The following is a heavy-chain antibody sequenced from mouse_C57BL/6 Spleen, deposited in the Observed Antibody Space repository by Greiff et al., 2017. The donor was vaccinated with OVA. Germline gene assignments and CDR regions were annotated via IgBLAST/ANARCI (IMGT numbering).Heavy chain of an antibody. CDR3: AVLSWFAY. Sequence: VKLMESGAELVKPGASVKLSCKASGYTFTSYWMQWVKQRPGQGLEWIGEIDPSDSYTNYNQKFKGKATLTVDTSSSTAYMQLSSLTSEDSAVYYCAVLSWFAYWGQGTLVTVSA. CDR2: IDPSDSYT. V-gene: IGHV1-50*01. CDR1: GYTFTSYW. J-gene: IGHJ3*01.